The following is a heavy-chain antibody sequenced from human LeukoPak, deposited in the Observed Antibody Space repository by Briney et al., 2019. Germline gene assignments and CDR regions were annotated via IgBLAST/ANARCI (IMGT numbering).Heavy chain of an antibody. J-gene: IGHJ4*02. Sequence: PGGSLRLSCAASGFTFSSYSMNWVRQAPGKGLEWVSYISSGSSTIHYADSVKGRFTISRDNAKNSLCLQVNSLRDEDTAVYYCAKAGYSISWYYFDSWGQGTLVTVSS. CDR1: GFTFSSYS. CDR3: AKAGYSISWYYFDS. CDR2: ISSGSSTI. V-gene: IGHV3-48*02. D-gene: IGHD6-13*01.